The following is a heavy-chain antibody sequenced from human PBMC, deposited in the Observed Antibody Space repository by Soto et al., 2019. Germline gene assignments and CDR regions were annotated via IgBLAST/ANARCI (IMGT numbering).Heavy chain of an antibody. J-gene: IGHJ4*01. D-gene: IGHD6-19*01. CDR1: GFTFDDYA. CDR2: ISWNSGSI. CDR3: AKDLWTISGGAPFDS. V-gene: IGHV3-9*01. Sequence: SLRLSCAASGFTFDDYAMHWVRQAPGKGLEWVSGISWNSGSIGYADSVKGRFTISRDNAKNSLYLQMNSLRAEDTALYYCAKDLWTISGGAPFDSWGHGNLFTPSS.